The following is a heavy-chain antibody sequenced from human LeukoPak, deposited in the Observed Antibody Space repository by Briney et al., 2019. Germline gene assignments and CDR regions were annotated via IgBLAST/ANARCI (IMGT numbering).Heavy chain of an antibody. D-gene: IGHD3/OR15-3a*01. V-gene: IGHV3-20*04. Sequence: PGGSLRLSCAASGFTFSSYAMSWVRQAPGKGLEWVSAISGSGGSTGYADSVKGRFTISRDNAKNSLYLQMNSLRAEDTALYYCARDFLGPGNDAFDIWGQGTMVTVSS. CDR3: ARDFLGPGNDAFDI. CDR1: GFTFSSYA. J-gene: IGHJ3*02. CDR2: ISGSGGST.